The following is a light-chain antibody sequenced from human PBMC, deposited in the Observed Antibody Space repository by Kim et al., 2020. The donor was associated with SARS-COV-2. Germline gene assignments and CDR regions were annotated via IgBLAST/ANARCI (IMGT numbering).Light chain of an antibody. J-gene: IGKJ2*01. CDR3: LRYFDTLS. Sequence: DIVVTQSPDSLAVSLGERATINCKCSRSAFHSGNNKNFIAWYQQKPGQPPKLLIYWASTRESGVPDRFSGSGSGTDFSLTISSLQAEDMAVYYCLRYFDTLSFGPGTKLEI. CDR1: RSAFHSGNNKNF. V-gene: IGKV4-1*01. CDR2: WAS.